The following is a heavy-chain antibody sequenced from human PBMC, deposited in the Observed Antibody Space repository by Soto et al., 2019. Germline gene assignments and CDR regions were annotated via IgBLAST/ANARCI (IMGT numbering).Heavy chain of an antibody. D-gene: IGHD3-10*01. CDR1: GDSISSYY. CDR3: AKSLRRWHRFDY. CDR2: IYYSGST. J-gene: IGHJ4*02. V-gene: IGHV4-59*01. Sequence: PWETLSLTCTVSGDSISSYYWSWIRQPPGKGLAWIGYIYYSGSTNYNPSLKSRVTISVDTSKNQFSLKLSSVTAADTAVYYCAKSLRRWHRFDYWGQGTLLTVSS.